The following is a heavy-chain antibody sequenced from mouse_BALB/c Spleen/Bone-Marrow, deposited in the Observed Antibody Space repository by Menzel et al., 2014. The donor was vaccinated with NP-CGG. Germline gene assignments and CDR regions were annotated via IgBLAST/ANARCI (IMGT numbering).Heavy chain of an antibody. CDR2: FSSGGNI. Sequence: EVKVVESGGGLVKPGGPLKLSCTASGFTLSSYAMSWVRQTPEKRLEWVASFSSGGNIYYPDSVKGRFTISRDNVRNILYLQMSSLRSEDTAMYYCARGGLVRGYGMDYWGQGTSVTVSS. D-gene: IGHD1-1*01. V-gene: IGHV5-6-5*01. CDR3: ARGGLVRGYGMDY. CDR1: GFTLSSYA. J-gene: IGHJ4*01.